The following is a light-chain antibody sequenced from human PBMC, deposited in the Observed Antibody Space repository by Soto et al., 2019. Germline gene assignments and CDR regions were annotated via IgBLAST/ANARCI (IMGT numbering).Light chain of an antibody. CDR2: EVS. J-gene: IGLJ1*01. V-gene: IGLV2-14*01. CDR3: SSYTSSSTLPYV. Sequence: QSVLTQPASVSASPGQSITISCTGTSSDVGGYNSVSWYQQYPGKAPKLMIYEVSNRPSGVSNRFSGSKSGNTASLTISGLQAEDEADYYCSSYTSSSTLPYVFGTGTKLTVL. CDR1: SSDVGGYNS.